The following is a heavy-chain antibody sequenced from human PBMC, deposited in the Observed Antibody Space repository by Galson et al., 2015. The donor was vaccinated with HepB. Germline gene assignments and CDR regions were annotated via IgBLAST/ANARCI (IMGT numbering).Heavy chain of an antibody. D-gene: IGHD5-24*01. Sequence: SLRLSCAASGFTFSSYGMHWVRQAPGKGLEWVAVISYDGSNKYYADSVKGRFTISRDNSKNTLYLQMNSLRAEDTAVYYCAKNSPQLQYYFDYWGQGTLVTVSS. V-gene: IGHV3-30*18. CDR1: GFTFSSYG. J-gene: IGHJ4*02. CDR3: AKNSPQLQYYFDY. CDR2: ISYDGSNK.